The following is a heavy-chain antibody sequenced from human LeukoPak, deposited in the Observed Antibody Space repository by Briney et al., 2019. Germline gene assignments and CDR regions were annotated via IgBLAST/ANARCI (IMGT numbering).Heavy chain of an antibody. V-gene: IGHV1-2*02. CDR1: GYTFTGYY. D-gene: IGHD4-17*01. Sequence: ASVKVSCKASGYTFTGYYMHWVRQAPGQGLEWMGWIDPNSGGTNYAKKFQGRVTMTRDTSISTAYMELSRLRSDDTAVYYCAREATTGTTYYYWGQGTLVTVSS. J-gene: IGHJ4*02. CDR3: AREATTGTTYYY. CDR2: IDPNSGGT.